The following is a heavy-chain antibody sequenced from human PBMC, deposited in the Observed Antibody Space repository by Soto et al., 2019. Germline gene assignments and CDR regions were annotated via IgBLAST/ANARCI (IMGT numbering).Heavy chain of an antibody. CDR3: ARGGWESD. V-gene: IGHV3-7*03. CDR1: GFTFSDSW. D-gene: IGHD3-16*01. J-gene: IGHJ1*01. Sequence: VQLVESGGGLVRPGGSLRLSCTVSGFTFSDSWMSWVRQTPGKGPEWVAIINKDGSQPYFVDSVKGHFTISRDNVKNFLYLQMNSLRVDDTGVYFCARGGWESDWGQGTLVTVSS. CDR2: INKDGSQP.